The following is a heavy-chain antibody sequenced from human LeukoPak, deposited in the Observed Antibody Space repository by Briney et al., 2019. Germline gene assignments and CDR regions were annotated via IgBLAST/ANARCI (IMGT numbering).Heavy chain of an antibody. CDR2: INPNTGGA. J-gene: IGHJ4*02. V-gene: IGHV1-2*02. CDR1: EYTFTDYY. Sequence: ASVKVSCKASEYTFTDYYVHWVRQAPGQGLEWMGWINPNTGGANYAQKFQGRVTMTRDTSISTGYLDLSGLRSDDTAVYYCARAKANWGSGDCWGQGTLVTVSP. D-gene: IGHD7-27*01. CDR3: ARAKANWGSGDC.